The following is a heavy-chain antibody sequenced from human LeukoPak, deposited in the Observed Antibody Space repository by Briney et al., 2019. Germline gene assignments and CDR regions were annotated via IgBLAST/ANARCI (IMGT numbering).Heavy chain of an antibody. CDR3: ARGLVVVAATRYYYYGMDV. J-gene: IGHJ6*02. Sequence: SETLSLTCTVSGGSSSSYYWSWIRQPPGKGLEWIGYIYYSGSTNYNPSLKSRVTISVDTSKNQFSLKLSSVTAADTAVYYCARGLVVVAATRYYYYGMDVWGQGTTVTVSS. D-gene: IGHD2-15*01. CDR1: GGSSSSYY. CDR2: IYYSGST. V-gene: IGHV4-59*12.